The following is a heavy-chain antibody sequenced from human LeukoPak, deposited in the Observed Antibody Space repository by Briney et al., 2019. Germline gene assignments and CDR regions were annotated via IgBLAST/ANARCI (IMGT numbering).Heavy chain of an antibody. J-gene: IGHJ3*02. CDR1: GFTFSDYY. D-gene: IGHD3-16*01. Sequence: GGSLTLSCAASGFTFSDYYMSWIRQAPGKGLEWISYINPSSSYTKYSDSVKGRFTISRDNDKNSVYLQMNSLRAEDTAVYYCARKGGWVGGDAFDIWGQGTKVTVSS. V-gene: IGHV3-11*03. CDR2: INPSSSYT. CDR3: ARKGGWVGGDAFDI.